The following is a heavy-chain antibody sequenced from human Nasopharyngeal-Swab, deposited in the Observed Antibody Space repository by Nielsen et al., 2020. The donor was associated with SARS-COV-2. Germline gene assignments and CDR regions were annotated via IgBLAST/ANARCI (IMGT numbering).Heavy chain of an antibody. J-gene: IGHJ4*02. D-gene: IGHD2-2*01. Sequence: GESLKISCAASGFTFSSYGMHWVRQAPGKGLEWVAVISYDGSNKYYADSVKGRFTISRDNSKNTLYLQMNSLRAEDTAVYYCAKDSEGVVVPAAPIDYWGQGTLVTVSS. CDR3: AKDSEGVVVPAAPIDY. CDR1: GFTFSSYG. CDR2: ISYDGSNK. V-gene: IGHV3-30*18.